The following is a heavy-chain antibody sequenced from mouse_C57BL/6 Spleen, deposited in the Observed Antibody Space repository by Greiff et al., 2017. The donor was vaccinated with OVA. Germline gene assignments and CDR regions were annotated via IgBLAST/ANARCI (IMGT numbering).Heavy chain of an antibody. CDR3: ASFSCDYVFDY. D-gene: IGHD2-13*01. Sequence: QVQLQQSGAELVKPGASVKMSCKASGYTFTSYWITWVKQRPGQGLEWIGNIYPGSGSTNYNETFKSKATLTVNTSSSTAYMQLSSLTSEDSAVYFCASFSCDYVFDYWGQGTLVTVSA. CDR2: IYPGSGST. CDR1: GYTFTSYW. V-gene: IGHV1-55*01. J-gene: IGHJ3*01.